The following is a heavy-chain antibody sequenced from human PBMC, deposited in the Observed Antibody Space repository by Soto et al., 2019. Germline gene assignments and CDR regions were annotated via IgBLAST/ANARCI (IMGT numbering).Heavy chain of an antibody. J-gene: IGHJ2*01. Sequence: QVQLVQSGAEVKKPGSSVKVSCKASGGTFSSYAISWVRQAPGQGLEWMGGIIPIFGTANYAQQFQGRVTITADKSTSTAYMELRSLRSEDTAVYYCARAVVVTAITYWYFDLWGRGTLVTVSS. D-gene: IGHD2-21*02. V-gene: IGHV1-69*06. CDR2: IIPIFGTA. CDR3: ARAVVVTAITYWYFDL. CDR1: GGTFSSYA.